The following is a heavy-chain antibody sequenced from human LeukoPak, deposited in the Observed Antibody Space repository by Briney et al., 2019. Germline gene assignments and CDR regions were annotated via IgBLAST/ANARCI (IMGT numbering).Heavy chain of an antibody. J-gene: IGHJ4*02. V-gene: IGHV1-69*13. Sequence: SVKVSCKASGGTFSSYAISWVRQAPGQGLEWMGGIIPIFGTANYAQKFQGRVTITADESTSTAYMELSSLRPEDTAVYYCARGVGGYGGNSDYWGQGTLVTVSS. CDR2: IIPIFGTA. D-gene: IGHD4-23*01. CDR1: GGTFSSYA. CDR3: ARGVGGYGGNSDY.